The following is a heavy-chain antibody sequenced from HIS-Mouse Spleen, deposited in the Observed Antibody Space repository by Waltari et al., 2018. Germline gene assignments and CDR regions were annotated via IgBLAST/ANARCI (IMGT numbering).Heavy chain of an antibody. CDR1: GGSFSGYY. J-gene: IGHJ1*01. D-gene: IGHD3-22*01. V-gene: IGHV4-34*01. CDR2: INHSGST. CDR3: AGNYYYDSTPSPFQH. Sequence: QVQLQQWGAGLLKPSETLSLTCAVYGGSFSGYYWSWIRQPPGKGLEWIGEINHSGSTNSTPSLKGRVTISVDTAKNQFSLKLSSVTAADTAVYYCAGNYYYDSTPSPFQHWGQGTLVTVSS.